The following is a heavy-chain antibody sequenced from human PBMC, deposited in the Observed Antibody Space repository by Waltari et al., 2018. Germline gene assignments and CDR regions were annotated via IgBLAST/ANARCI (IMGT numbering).Heavy chain of an antibody. D-gene: IGHD7-27*01. CDR3: IRPFEMGID. CDR2: IRSRFKDDET. V-gene: IGHV3-73*01. Sequence: EVQLVASGGALVPPGRALIGACAASGRFLSDYAIHWVRQASGKGLEWVGRIRSRFKDDETAYAESAQGRFTISRDDSKNTAYLEMNSLKTDDTAVYYCIRPFEMGIDWGQGTQVTVSS. CDR1: GRFLSDYA. J-gene: IGHJ4*02.